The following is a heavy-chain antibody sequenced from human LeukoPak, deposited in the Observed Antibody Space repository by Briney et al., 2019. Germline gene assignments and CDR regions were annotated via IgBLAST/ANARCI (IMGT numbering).Heavy chain of an antibody. CDR3: ARDGKRIAVAGTGGY. CDR2: ISAYNGNT. CDR1: GYTFTSYG. Sequence: SVKVSCKASGYTFTSYGISWVRQAPGQGLEWMGWISAYNGNTNYAQKLQGRVTMTTDTSTNTAYMELRSLRSDDTAVYYCARDGKRIAVAGTGGYWGQGTLVTVSS. V-gene: IGHV1-18*01. J-gene: IGHJ4*02. D-gene: IGHD6-19*01.